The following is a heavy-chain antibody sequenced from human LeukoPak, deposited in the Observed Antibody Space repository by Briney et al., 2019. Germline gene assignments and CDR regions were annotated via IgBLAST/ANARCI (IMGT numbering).Heavy chain of an antibody. CDR2: INTDGSST. Sequence: PGGSLRLSCAASGFTFSSYWMHWVRQAPGKGLVWVSRINTDGSSTSYADSVKGRFTISGDNAKNTLYLQMNSLRAEDTAVYYCARAGDIVVVPAAPGYFDYWGQGTLVTVSS. CDR3: ARAGDIVVVPAAPGYFDY. D-gene: IGHD2-2*01. V-gene: IGHV3-74*01. J-gene: IGHJ4*02. CDR1: GFTFSSYW.